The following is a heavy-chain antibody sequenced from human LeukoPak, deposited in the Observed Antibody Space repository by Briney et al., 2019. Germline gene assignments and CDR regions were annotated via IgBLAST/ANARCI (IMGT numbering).Heavy chain of an antibody. CDR2: IHSNGGT. J-gene: IGHJ4*02. CDR3: ARHVSGIYGSRGDLDY. V-gene: IGHV4-59*08. CDR1: GGSLNSFY. D-gene: IGHD3-10*01. Sequence: RSSETLSLTCSVSGGSLNSFYWSWIRQPPGKALEWIGYIHSNGGTNYNPSLKSRVTMSVDTSKNQFSLKLNSVTAADTAVYYCARHVSGIYGSRGDLDYWGQGTLVTVSS.